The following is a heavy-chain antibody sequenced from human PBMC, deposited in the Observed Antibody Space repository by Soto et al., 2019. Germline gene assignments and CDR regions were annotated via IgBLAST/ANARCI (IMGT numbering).Heavy chain of an antibody. CDR2: INPATGAA. CDR1: GYPVTAYY. CDR3: ARGGGVGVAGSAAFDM. V-gene: IGHV1-2*02. Sequence: QLHLVQSGAVVKKPGASVTVSCSASGYPVTAYYMHWVRQAPGRGLEWMGGINPATGAAKYTQTFQGRVTVTRDPSTSTVFMELSGLTSEDTAVFYCARGGGVGVAGSAAFDMWGQGTVVTVSS. D-gene: IGHD3-3*01. J-gene: IGHJ3*02.